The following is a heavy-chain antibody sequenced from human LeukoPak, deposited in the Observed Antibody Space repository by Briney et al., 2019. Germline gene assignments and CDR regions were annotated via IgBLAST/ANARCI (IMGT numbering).Heavy chain of an antibody. J-gene: IGHJ4*02. D-gene: IGHD2-8*02. CDR2: IRASDSNT. V-gene: IGHV3-23*01. CDR3: AKLTTGWFEDF. Sequence: GGSLRLSCAATGFTLISYSMTWVRQAPGKGLEWVSAIRASDSNTFYADFVKGRFTISRDSSKNTQYLQMNDLRDEDTAVYYCAKLTTGWFEDFWGQGTLVIVSS. CDR1: GFTLISYS.